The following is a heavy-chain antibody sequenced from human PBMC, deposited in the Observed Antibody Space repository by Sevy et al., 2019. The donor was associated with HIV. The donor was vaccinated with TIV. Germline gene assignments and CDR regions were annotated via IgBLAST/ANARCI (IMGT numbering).Heavy chain of an antibody. CDR2: IIPIFGTA. D-gene: IGHD3-10*01. Sequence: ASVKVSCKASGGTFSSYAISWVRQAPGQGLEWMGGIIPIFGTANYAQKFQGRVTITADESTSTAYMELSSLRSEDTAVYYWASQRITMVQGAYYYYYGMDVWGQGTTVTVSS. CDR1: GGTFSSYA. J-gene: IGHJ6*02. V-gene: IGHV1-69*13. CDR3: ASQRITMVQGAYYYYYGMDV.